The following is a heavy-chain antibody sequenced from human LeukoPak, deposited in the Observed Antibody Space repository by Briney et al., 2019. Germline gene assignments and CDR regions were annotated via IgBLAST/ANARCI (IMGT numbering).Heavy chain of an antibody. Sequence: GASVKVSCKASGYTFTSYDINWMRQATGQGLEWMGWMNPNSGNTGYAQKFQGRVTMTRNTSISTAYMGLSSLRSEDTAVYYCARHIIAAAGELYYFDYWGQGTLVTVSS. V-gene: IGHV1-8*01. D-gene: IGHD6-13*01. CDR2: MNPNSGNT. CDR3: ARHIIAAAGELYYFDY. J-gene: IGHJ4*02. CDR1: GYTFTSYD.